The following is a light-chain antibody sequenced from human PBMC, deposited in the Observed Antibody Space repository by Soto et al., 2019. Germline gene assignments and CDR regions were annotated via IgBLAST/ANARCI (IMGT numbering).Light chain of an antibody. J-gene: IGKJ4*01. CDR3: QQYKDWPPLT. CDR1: QNVNIN. CDR2: GAS. V-gene: IGKV3D-15*01. Sequence: EIVMTQSPVTLSVSPGERVTLSCRASQNVNINLAWYQQRPGQAPRVLICGASNRASGIPDRFSGSGSGTDFTLTISSLEPDDFALYYCQQYKDWPPLTFGGGTRVEIK.